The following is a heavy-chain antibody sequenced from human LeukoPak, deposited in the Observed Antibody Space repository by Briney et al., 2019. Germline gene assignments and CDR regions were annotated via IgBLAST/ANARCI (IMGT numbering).Heavy chain of an antibody. CDR2: IIPILGIA. V-gene: IGHV1-69*04. J-gene: IGHJ4*02. D-gene: IGHD3-16*02. CDR1: GGTFSSYA. Sequence: SVKVSCKASGGTFSSYAISWVRQAPGQGLEWMGRIIPILGIANYAQKFQGRVTITADKSTSTAYMELSSLRSEDTAVYYCATGLRLGELSYYFDYWGQGTLVTVSA. CDR3: ATGLRLGELSYYFDY.